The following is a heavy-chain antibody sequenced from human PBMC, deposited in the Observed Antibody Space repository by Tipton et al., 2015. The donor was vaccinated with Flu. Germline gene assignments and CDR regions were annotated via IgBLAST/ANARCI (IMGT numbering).Heavy chain of an antibody. V-gene: IGHV3-23*01. J-gene: IGHJ4*02. CDR3: AKVIPELVAGLDY. CDR1: GFTFSRYG. D-gene: IGHD6-19*01. CDR2: FSASGRTT. Sequence: AVSGFTFSRYGMSWVRQAPGKGLEWVSGFSASGRTTYFEDSVKGRFTISRDNFKNTLYLQMNSLRDEDTAVYYCAKVIPELVAGLDYWGQGTLVTVSS.